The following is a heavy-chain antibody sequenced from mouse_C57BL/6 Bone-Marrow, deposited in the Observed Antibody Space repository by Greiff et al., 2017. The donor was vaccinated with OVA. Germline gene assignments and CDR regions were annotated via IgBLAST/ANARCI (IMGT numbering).Heavy chain of an antibody. D-gene: IGHD3-1*01. J-gene: IGHJ1*03. Sequence: QVQLQQPGAELVMPGASVKLSCKASGYTFTSYWMHWVKQRPGQGLEWIGEIDPSDSYTNYNQKFKGKSTLTVAKSSSTAYMQLSSLTSEDSAVYYSARTGERAFDVWGTGTTVTVSS. CDR2: IDPSDSYT. CDR1: GYTFTSYW. V-gene: IGHV1-69*01. CDR3: ARTGERAFDV.